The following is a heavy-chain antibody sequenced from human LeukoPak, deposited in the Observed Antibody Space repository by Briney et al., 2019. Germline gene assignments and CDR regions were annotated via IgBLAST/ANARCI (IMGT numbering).Heavy chain of an antibody. CDR2: IYYSGST. V-gene: IGHV4-59*01. CDR3: AREGVTKYYFDY. D-gene: IGHD4-11*01. CDR1: GGSISSYY. Sequence: SETLSLTCTVSGGSISSYYWSWIRQPPGKGLEWIGYIYYSGSTDYNPSLKSRVNISVDTSKNQFSLKLSSVTAADTAVYYCAREGVTKYYFDYWGQGTLVTVSS. J-gene: IGHJ4*02.